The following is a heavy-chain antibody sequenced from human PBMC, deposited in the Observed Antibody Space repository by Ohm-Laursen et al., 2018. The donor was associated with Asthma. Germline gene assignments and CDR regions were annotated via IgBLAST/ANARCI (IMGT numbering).Heavy chain of an antibody. CDR2: IYYSGST. J-gene: IGHJ4*02. Sequence: GTLSLTCTVSGDSIKSGIYYWSWIRQPPGKGLEWIGYIYYSGSTNYSPSLKSRVTISVDTSKNQFSLKLSSVTAADTAVYYCARLYYGSGSDDYWGQGTLVTVSS. CDR3: ARLYYGSGSDDY. V-gene: IGHV4-61*01. CDR1: GDSIKSGIYY. D-gene: IGHD3-10*01.